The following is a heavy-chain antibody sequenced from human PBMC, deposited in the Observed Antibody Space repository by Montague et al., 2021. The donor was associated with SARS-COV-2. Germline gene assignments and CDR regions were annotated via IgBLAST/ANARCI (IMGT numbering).Heavy chain of an antibody. Sequence: ETLSLTCTVSGASINAYYWTWIRQPPGKGLEYIGFTYYSGSANYNPSLKSRVTISVDKSKNQFSLKMTSVTAADTAVYYCATQEDPSGWIPGPFDFWGQGTLLTVSS. D-gene: IGHD6-19*01. CDR1: GASINAYY. V-gene: IGHV4-59*08. J-gene: IGHJ4*02. CDR2: TYYSGSA. CDR3: ATQEDPSGWIPGPFDF.